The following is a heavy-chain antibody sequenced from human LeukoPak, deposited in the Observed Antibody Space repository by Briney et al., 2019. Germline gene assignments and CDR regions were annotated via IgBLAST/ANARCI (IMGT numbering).Heavy chain of an antibody. V-gene: IGHV4-34*01. Sequence: TTSETLSLTCAVYGGSFSGYYWSWIRQPPGKGLEWIGEINHSGSTNYNPSLKSRVTISGDTSKNQFSLKLSSVTAADTAVYYCARTPNYDSSGYYWRYYYYYMDVWGKGTTVTISS. CDR2: INHSGST. CDR3: ARTPNYDSSGYYWRYYYYYMDV. D-gene: IGHD3-22*01. CDR1: GGSFSGYY. J-gene: IGHJ6*03.